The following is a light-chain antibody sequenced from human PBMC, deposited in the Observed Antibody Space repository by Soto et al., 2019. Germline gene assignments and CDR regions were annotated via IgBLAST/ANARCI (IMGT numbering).Light chain of an antibody. CDR1: NLGSDT. CDR3: RVWDSIGDNYV. Sequence: SYELTQPPSVSVAPGATASITCGRNNLGSDTVHWYQQKPGQACVVVVYDDSERRSVTPERISGCISGDTATFIFRRVEAGDEGDYDCRVWDSIGDNYVFGSGSKVTVL. V-gene: IGLV3-21*02. J-gene: IGLJ1*01. CDR2: DDS.